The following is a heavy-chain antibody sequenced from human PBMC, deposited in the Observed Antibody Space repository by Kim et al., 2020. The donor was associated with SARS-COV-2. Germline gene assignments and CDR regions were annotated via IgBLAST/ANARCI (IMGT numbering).Heavy chain of an antibody. D-gene: IGHD3-22*01. CDR2: IDGGGGHS. J-gene: IGHJ4*02. Sequence: GGSLRLSCVGSGFTFSDYAMSWVRQPPGKGLEWVSGIDGGGGHSFDAESVKGRFTISRDNSRNILYLQMSSLRVEDTAVYYCAKDIRGYNRPSGQWGRGTLLTVSS. V-gene: IGHV3-23*01. CDR3: AKDIRGYNRPSGQ. CDR1: GFTFSDYA.